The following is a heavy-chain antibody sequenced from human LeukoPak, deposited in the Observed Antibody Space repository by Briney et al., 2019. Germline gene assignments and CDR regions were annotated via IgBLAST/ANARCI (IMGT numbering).Heavy chain of an antibody. Sequence: PSETLSLTCTVSGGSISSTNSYWGWIRQSPRTGLEWGGNSYSSGSPYYHPSLKSRVTISIHPSEHQFSLKLTSVTAADTAVYYCARKREGPTTGIDYWGQGTLVTVSS. V-gene: IGHV4-39*07. CDR3: ARKREGPTTGIDY. CDR2: SYSSGSP. D-gene: IGHD1-26*01. CDR1: GGSISSTNSY. J-gene: IGHJ4*02.